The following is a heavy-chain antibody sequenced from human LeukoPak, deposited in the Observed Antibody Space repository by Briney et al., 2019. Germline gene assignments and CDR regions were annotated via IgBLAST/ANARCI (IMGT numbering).Heavy chain of an antibody. V-gene: IGHV1-8*02. J-gene: IGHJ4*02. CDR3: AAWDPYGVNGEDY. CDR1: GGTFSSYA. Sequence: ASVKVSCKASGGTFSSYAISWVRQAPGQGLEWMGWMNPNSGNTGYAQKLQGRVTMTRNTSISTAYMELSSLRSEDTAVYYCAAWDPYGVNGEDYWGQGTLVTVSS. D-gene: IGHD4/OR15-4a*01. CDR2: MNPNSGNT.